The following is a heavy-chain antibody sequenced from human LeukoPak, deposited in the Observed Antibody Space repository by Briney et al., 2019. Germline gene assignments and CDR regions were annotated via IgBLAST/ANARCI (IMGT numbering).Heavy chain of an antibody. D-gene: IGHD3-22*01. V-gene: IGHV4-34*01. CDR3: AREDSSGYYPKIRYFDL. CDR2: INHSGST. Sequence: SETLSLTCAVYGGSFSGYYWSWIRQPPGKGPEWIGEINHSGSTNYNPSLKSRVTISVDTSKNQFSLKLSSVTAADTAVYYCAREDSSGYYPKIRYFDLWGRGTLVTVSS. CDR1: GGSFSGYY. J-gene: IGHJ2*01.